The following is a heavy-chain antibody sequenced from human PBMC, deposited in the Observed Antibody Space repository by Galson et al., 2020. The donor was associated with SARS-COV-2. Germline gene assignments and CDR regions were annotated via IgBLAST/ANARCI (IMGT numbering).Heavy chain of an antibody. CDR2: ISWNSGSI. Sequence: GGSLRLSCAASGFTFDDYAMHCVRQAPGKGLEWVSGISWNSGSIGYADSVKGRFTISRDNAKNSLYLQMNSLRAEDTALYYCASLGGIYYDSSGYMGASGAFDIWGQGTMVTVSS. CDR3: ASLGGIYYDSSGYMGASGAFDI. V-gene: IGHV3-9*01. D-gene: IGHD3-22*01. J-gene: IGHJ3*02. CDR1: GFTFDDYA.